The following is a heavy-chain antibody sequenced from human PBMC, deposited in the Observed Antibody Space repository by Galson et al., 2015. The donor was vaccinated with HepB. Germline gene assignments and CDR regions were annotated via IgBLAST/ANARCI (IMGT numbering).Heavy chain of an antibody. Sequence: QSGAEVKKPGESLKISCKGSGYSFTSYWIGWVRQMPGKGLEWMGIVYPDDSDSRYSPSFQGQVTISADKSISTAYLQWSSLKASDAAMYYCARFNYYDSSGYPDDWGQGTLVTVSS. CDR3: ARFNYYDSSGYPDD. CDR1: GYSFTSYW. V-gene: IGHV5-51*01. J-gene: IGHJ4*02. D-gene: IGHD3-22*01. CDR2: VYPDDSDS.